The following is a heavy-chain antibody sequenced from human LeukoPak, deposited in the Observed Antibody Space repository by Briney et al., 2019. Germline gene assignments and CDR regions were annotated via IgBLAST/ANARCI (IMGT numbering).Heavy chain of an antibody. CDR1: GFTFSSYA. J-gene: IGHJ4*02. V-gene: IGHV3-23*01. D-gene: IGHD6-13*01. Sequence: GGSLRLSCAASGFTFSSYALNWVRQAPGKGLEWVSGISGSGGSTYYADSVKGRIAISRDNSKNTLYLQINSLRAEDTALYYCAKNAGSSWYGDPLFEYWGQGTLVTVSS. CDR2: ISGSGGST. CDR3: AKNAGSSWYGDPLFEY.